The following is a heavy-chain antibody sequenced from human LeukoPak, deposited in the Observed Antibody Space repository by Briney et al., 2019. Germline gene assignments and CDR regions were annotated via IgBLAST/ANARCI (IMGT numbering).Heavy chain of an antibody. V-gene: IGHV3-30*03. Sequence: PGGSLRLSCAASGFTFSSYGMHWVRQAPGKGLEWVAVISYDGSNKYYADSVKGRFTISRDNSKNTLYLQKNSLRAEDTAVYYCARQYYYGSGSYYGGEYWGQGTLVTVSS. CDR3: ARQYYYGSGSYYGGEY. CDR1: GFTFSSYG. D-gene: IGHD3-10*01. J-gene: IGHJ4*02. CDR2: ISYDGSNK.